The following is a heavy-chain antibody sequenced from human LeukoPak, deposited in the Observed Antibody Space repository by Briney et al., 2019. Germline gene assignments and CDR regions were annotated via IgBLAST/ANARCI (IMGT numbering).Heavy chain of an antibody. D-gene: IGHD3-3*01. CDR3: AKDAAGLAIFGVVTGRAFDI. J-gene: IGHJ3*02. V-gene: IGHV3-23*01. CDR1: GFTFSSYA. Sequence: GGSLRLSCAASGFTFSSYAMSWVRQAPGKGLEWVSAISGSGGSTYYADSVKGRFTISRDNSKNTLYLQMNSLRAEDTAVYYCAKDAAGLAIFGVVTGRAFDIWGQGTMVTVSS. CDR2: ISGSGGST.